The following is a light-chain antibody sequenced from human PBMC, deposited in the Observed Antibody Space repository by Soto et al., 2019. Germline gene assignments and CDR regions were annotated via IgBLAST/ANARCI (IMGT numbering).Light chain of an antibody. CDR2: EVS. V-gene: IGLV2-8*01. J-gene: IGLJ2*01. CDR1: SSDVGGYNY. Sequence: QSALTQPPSASGSPGQSVTISCTGTSSDVGGYNYVSWYQQHPGKAPKLMIYEVSKRPSGVPDRFSGSKSGNTASLTVSGLQAEYEADYYCSSYAGSNNGRVFGGGTKVTVL. CDR3: SSYAGSNNGRV.